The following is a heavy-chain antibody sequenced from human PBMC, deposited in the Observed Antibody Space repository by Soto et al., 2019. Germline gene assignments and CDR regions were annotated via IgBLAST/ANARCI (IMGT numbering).Heavy chain of an antibody. CDR3: ARGGYYDSSGSRNYHYYGMDA. D-gene: IGHD3-22*01. V-gene: IGHV1-18*01. J-gene: IGHJ6*02. CDR2: ISPYDDNT. CDR1: GYTFTSYG. Sequence: QVQLVQSGTEVKKPGASVKVSCKASGYTFTSYGISWVRQAPGQGLEWMGWISPYDDNTNYAQNLHGRVTMTTDTSTRTAYMEVRSLRSDDTAVYYCARGGYYDSSGSRNYHYYGMDAWGQGTTVTVS.